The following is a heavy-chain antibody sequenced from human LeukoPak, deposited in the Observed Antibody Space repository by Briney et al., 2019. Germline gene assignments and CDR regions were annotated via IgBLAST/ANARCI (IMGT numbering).Heavy chain of an antibody. Sequence: SETLSLTCTVSGGSISTYYWSWIRQPPGRGLESIGYIYNSGSTNYNPSLKSRVTISVDTSKNQFSLKLSSVTAADTAVYYCARDLYDILTGYSASYYYYGMDVWGQGTTVTVSS. CDR3: ARDLYDILTGYSASYYYYGMDV. J-gene: IGHJ6*02. CDR1: GGSISTYY. CDR2: IYNSGST. V-gene: IGHV4-59*12. D-gene: IGHD3-9*01.